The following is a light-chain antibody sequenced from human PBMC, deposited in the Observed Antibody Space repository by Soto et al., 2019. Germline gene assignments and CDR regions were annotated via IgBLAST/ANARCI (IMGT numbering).Light chain of an antibody. V-gene: IGKV3-20*01. CDR2: GAS. J-gene: IGKJ1*01. Sequence: EIVLTQSPGTLSLSPGEGATLSCRASQSVSSNYLAWYQQKPGQAPRLLIYGASSRATGIPDRFSGSGSGTDFTLTISRLEPEDFALYYCHQYGSSTGTFGQGTKVEIK. CDR1: QSVSSNY. CDR3: HQYGSSTGT.